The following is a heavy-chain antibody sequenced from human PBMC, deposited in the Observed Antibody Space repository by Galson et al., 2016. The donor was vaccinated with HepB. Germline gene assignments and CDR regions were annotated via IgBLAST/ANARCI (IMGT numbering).Heavy chain of an antibody. V-gene: IGHV3-7*01. Sequence: SLRLSCAASGFTFNSYWMSWVRQAPGKGLEWVANIKKDGSEKYYVDSVKGRFTISRDNAKNSLYLQMNSLRAEDTAVYYCARDGGNCTSSNCRGDGFDIWGQGTMVTVSS. CDR3: ARDGGNCTSSNCRGDGFDI. CDR2: IKKDGSEK. CDR1: GFTFNSYW. D-gene: IGHD2-2*03. J-gene: IGHJ3*02.